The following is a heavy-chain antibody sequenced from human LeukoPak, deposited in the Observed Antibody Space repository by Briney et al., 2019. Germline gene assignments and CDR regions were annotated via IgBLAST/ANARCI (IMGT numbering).Heavy chain of an antibody. Sequence: ASVKVSCKASGGTFSSYAISWVRQAPGQGLEWMGGIIPIFGTANYAQKFQGRVTITADESTSTAYMELSSRRSEDTAVYYCARAEGYDILTGMGGDYWGQGTLVTVSS. CDR3: ARAEGYDILTGMGGDY. D-gene: IGHD3-9*01. CDR2: IIPIFGTA. J-gene: IGHJ4*02. CDR1: GGTFSSYA. V-gene: IGHV1-69*13.